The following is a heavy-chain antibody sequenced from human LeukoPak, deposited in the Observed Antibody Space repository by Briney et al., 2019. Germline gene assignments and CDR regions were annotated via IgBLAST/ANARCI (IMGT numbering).Heavy chain of an antibody. V-gene: IGHV1-2*02. CDR1: GYTFTDYN. Sequence: ASVKVSCKASGYTFTDYNMHWVRQAPGQGLEWMGWINPNTGGTNYAQRFKGRVTMTRDTSISTAYMELSRLRSDDTAVYYCARQSYNWNDGFDYWGQGTLVTVSS. CDR3: ARQSYNWNDGFDY. D-gene: IGHD1-1*01. CDR2: INPNTGGT. J-gene: IGHJ4*02.